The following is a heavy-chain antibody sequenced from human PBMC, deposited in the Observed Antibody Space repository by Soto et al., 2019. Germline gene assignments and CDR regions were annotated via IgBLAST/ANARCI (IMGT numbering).Heavy chain of an antibody. D-gene: IGHD4-17*01. J-gene: IGHJ5*02. CDR3: AHGGDATVTNNWFDP. CDR2: IYWDDDK. Sequence: GLDLEWLALIYWDDDKRYSPSLKSRLTITKDTSKNQVVLTMTNMDPVDTATYYCAHGGDATVTNNWFDPWGQGTLVTVSS. V-gene: IGHV2-5*02.